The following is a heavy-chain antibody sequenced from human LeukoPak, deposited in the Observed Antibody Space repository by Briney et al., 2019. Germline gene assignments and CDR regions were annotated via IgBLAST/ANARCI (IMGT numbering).Heavy chain of an antibody. Sequence: GRSLRLSCAASGFTLSSYAMHWVRQAPGKGLEWVAVISYDGSNKYYADSVKGRFTIYRDNSKSTLYLQMNSLRPEDTAVYYCAKGGSNNWSFDNWGQGTLVTVSS. CDR1: GFTLSSYA. D-gene: IGHD1-1*01. J-gene: IGHJ4*02. CDR3: AKGGSNNWSFDN. V-gene: IGHV3-30-3*01. CDR2: ISYDGSNK.